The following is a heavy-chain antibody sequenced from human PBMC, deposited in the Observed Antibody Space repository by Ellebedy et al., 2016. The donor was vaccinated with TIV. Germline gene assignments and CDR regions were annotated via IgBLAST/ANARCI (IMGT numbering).Heavy chain of an antibody. CDR2: INPNSGGT. V-gene: IGHV1-2*02. CDR1: GYTFTGYY. CDR3: ARDISGYNWFDP. D-gene: IGHD1-26*01. J-gene: IGHJ5*02. Sequence: ASVKVSXKASGYTFTGYYMHWVRQAPGQGLEWMGWINPNSGGTNYAQKFQGRVTMTRDTSISTAYMELSRLRSDDTAVYYCARDISGYNWFDPWGQGTLVTVSS.